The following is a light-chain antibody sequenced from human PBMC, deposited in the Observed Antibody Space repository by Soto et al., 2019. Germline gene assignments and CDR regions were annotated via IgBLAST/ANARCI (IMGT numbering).Light chain of an antibody. V-gene: IGKV3-15*01. CDR2: GAS. CDR3: QQYNNWPGT. J-gene: IGKJ1*01. CDR1: QSVSSK. Sequence: EIVLTQSPGTLSVSPGERATLSCRASQSVSSKLAWYQQKPGQAPRLLFYGASTGATGISARFSGSGSETEFALAISSLQSEGLAVYYCQQYNNWPGTFGQGTKVEIK.